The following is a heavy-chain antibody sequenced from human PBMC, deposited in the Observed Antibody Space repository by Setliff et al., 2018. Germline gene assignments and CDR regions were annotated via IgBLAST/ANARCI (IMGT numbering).Heavy chain of an antibody. CDR3: AGTIFGVQYYFDY. CDR2: TYRDGST. V-gene: IGHV3-NL1*01. CDR1: GFTFSNYG. D-gene: IGHD3-3*01. Sequence: GGSLRLSCVASGFTFSNYGMHWVRQAPGKGLEWVSITYRDGSTYYAESVKGRFTLSRDSTKNTLSLQMNSLRVEDTAFYYCAGTIFGVQYYFDYWGQGTLVTVSS. J-gene: IGHJ4*02.